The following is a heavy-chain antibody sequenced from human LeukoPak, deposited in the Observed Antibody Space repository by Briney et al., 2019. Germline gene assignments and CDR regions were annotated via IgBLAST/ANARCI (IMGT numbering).Heavy chain of an antibody. Sequence: SVKVSCKASGGTFSSYAISWVRQAHGQGLEWMGRIIPILGIANYAQKFQGRVTITADKSTSTAYMELSSLRSEDTAVYYCASYIAAAGSSRDYWGQGTLVTVSS. V-gene: IGHV1-69*04. CDR2: IIPILGIA. J-gene: IGHJ4*02. CDR1: GGTFSSYA. CDR3: ASYIAAAGSSRDY. D-gene: IGHD6-13*01.